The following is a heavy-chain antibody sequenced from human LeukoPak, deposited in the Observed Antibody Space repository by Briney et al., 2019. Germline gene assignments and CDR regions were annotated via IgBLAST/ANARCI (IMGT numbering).Heavy chain of an antibody. CDR2: ISYDGSNK. D-gene: IGHD6-13*01. CDR1: GFTFSSYA. CDR3: ARGIHSSSWYLTSGWFDP. Sequence: GGSLRLSCAASGFTFSSYAMHWVRQAPGKGLEWVAVISYDGSNKYYADSVKGRFTISRDNSKNTLYLQMNSLRAEDTAVYYCARGIHSSSWYLTSGWFDPWGQGTLVTVSS. J-gene: IGHJ5*02. V-gene: IGHV3-30-3*01.